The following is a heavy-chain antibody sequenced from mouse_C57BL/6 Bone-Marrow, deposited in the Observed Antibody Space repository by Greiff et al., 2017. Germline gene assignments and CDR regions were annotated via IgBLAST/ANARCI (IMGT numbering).Heavy chain of an antibody. Sequence: QVQLQQPGAELVKPGASVKLSCKASGYTFTSYWMHWVKQRPGQGLEWIGMIHPNSGSTNYNEMFTSKATLTVDKSSSTAYMQLSSLTSEDSAVYYCARLRLPLWFAYWGQGTLVTVSA. J-gene: IGHJ3*01. V-gene: IGHV1-64*01. CDR2: IHPNSGST. CDR1: GYTFTSYW. D-gene: IGHD2-4*01. CDR3: ARLRLPLWFAY.